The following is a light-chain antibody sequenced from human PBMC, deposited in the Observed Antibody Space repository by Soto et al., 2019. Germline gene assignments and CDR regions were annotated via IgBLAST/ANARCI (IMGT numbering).Light chain of an antibody. CDR3: MRALQIPA. V-gene: IGKV2-28*01. J-gene: IGKJ1*01. Sequence: DTVMTQSPLSLPVTPGESASISCRSSQSLLESNGYNYLNWYLQKPGQSPQLLIYLASTRASGVPDRFSGSGSRTDFTLKISRVEAEDVGVYYCMRALQIPAFGQGTKVEIK. CDR2: LAS. CDR1: QSLLESNGYNY.